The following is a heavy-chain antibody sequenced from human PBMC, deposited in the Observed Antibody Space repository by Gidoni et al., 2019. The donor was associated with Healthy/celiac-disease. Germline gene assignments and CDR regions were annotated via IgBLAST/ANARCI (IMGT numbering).Heavy chain of an antibody. CDR3: ASSIGGDAFDI. CDR2: IYYSGST. Sequence: QVQLQESGPGLVKPSETLSLTCTVSGGSISSYYWSLIRQPPGKGLEWIVYIYYSGSTNYNPSLKSRVTISVDTSKNQFSLKLSSVTAADTAVYYCASSIGGDAFDIWGQGTMVTVSS. D-gene: IGHD3-16*01. CDR1: GGSISSYY. V-gene: IGHV4-59*01. J-gene: IGHJ3*02.